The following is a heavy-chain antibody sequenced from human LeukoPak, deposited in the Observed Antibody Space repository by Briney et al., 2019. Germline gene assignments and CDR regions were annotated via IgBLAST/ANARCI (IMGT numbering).Heavy chain of an antibody. D-gene: IGHD3-22*01. CDR2: ISTNNGDT. CDR1: GYTFTNFG. Sequence: GASVKVSCKPSGYTFTNFGISWVRQAPGQGLEWMGWISTNNGDTNYARDLQGRVTMTTDTSTSTAYMELRSLRSDGTAVYYCARDWFSSGFPYYWGQGTLVTVSS. CDR3: ARDWFSSGFPYY. V-gene: IGHV1-18*01. J-gene: IGHJ4*02.